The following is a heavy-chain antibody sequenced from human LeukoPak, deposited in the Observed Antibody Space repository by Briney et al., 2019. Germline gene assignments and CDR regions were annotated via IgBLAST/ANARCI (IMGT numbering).Heavy chain of an antibody. V-gene: IGHV1-69*13. Sequence: ASVKVSCKASGGTFSSYAISWVRQAPGQGLEWMGGIIPIFGTANYAQKFQGRVTITADESTSTAYMELSSLRSEDTAVYYCARDRLYYYGMDVWGQGTTVTVSS. CDR1: GGTFSSYA. CDR3: ARDRLYYYGMDV. CDR2: IIPIFGTA. J-gene: IGHJ6*02.